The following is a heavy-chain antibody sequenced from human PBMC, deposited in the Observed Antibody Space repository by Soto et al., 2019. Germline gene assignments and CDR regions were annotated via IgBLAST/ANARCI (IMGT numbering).Heavy chain of an antibody. V-gene: IGHV4-30-2*01. CDR1: GGSISSGGYS. CDR3: ASSDYYDSSGSYYFDY. Sequence: PSETLSLTCAVSGGSISSGGYSWSWIRQPPGKGLEWIGYIYHSGSTYYNPSLKSRVTISVDRSKNQFSLKLSSVTAADTAVYYCASSDYYDSSGSYYFDYWGQGTLVTVSS. J-gene: IGHJ4*02. CDR2: IYHSGST. D-gene: IGHD3-22*01.